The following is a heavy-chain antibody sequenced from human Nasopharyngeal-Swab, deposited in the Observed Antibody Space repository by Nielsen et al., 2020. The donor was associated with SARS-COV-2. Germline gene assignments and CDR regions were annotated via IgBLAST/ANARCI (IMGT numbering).Heavy chain of an antibody. CDR3: AREGIDSAGGMDV. D-gene: IGHD3-9*01. CDR1: GFALSDYT. CDR2: ISNSGRSA. Sequence: GESLKISCAASGFALSDYTMNWVRQAPGKGLEYVSAISNSGRSAYYADSVKGRFTISRDNSKNTLFLQMGSLRTEDMAVYYCAREGIDSAGGMDVWGQGTTVTVSS. V-gene: IGHV3-64*02. J-gene: IGHJ6*02.